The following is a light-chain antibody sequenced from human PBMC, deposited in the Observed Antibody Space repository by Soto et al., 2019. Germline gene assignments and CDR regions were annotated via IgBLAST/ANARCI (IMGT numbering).Light chain of an antibody. CDR3: AAWDDSLSGWV. CDR2: RNN. Sequence: QSVLTQPPSASGTPGPRVTISCSGSSSNIGSNFVYWYQQFPGTAPKLLIYRNNQRHSGVPDRFSGSKSGTSASLAISGLPSEDEADYYCAAWDDSLSGWVFGGGTKLTVL. J-gene: IGLJ3*02. CDR1: SSNIGSNF. V-gene: IGLV1-47*01.